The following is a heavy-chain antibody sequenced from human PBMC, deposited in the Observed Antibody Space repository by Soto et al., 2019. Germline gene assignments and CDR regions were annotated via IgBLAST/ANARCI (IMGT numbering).Heavy chain of an antibody. J-gene: IGHJ4*02. CDR1: GFTFSSYA. CDR3: AKDTYYYGSGSYYYFDY. CDR2: ISGSGGST. D-gene: IGHD3-10*01. Sequence: PGGSLRLSCAASGFTFSSYAMSWVRQAPGKGLEWVSAISGSGGSTYYADSVKGRFTISRDNSKNTLYLQMNSLRAEDTAVYYCAKDTYYYGSGSYYYFDYWGQGTLVTVSS. V-gene: IGHV3-23*01.